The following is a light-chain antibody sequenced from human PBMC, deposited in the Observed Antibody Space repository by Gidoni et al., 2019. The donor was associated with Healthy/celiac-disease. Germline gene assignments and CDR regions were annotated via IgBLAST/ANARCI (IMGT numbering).Light chain of an antibody. J-gene: IGKJ1*01. Sequence: EIVMTQSPATLPVSPGERATLSCRASQSVSSNLAWYQQKPGQAPRLLIYGASTRATGIPARCSGSGSGTEFTLTISSLQYEDFAVYYCQQYNNWPTFGQGTKVEIK. CDR3: QQYNNWPT. CDR1: QSVSSN. V-gene: IGKV3-15*01. CDR2: GAS.